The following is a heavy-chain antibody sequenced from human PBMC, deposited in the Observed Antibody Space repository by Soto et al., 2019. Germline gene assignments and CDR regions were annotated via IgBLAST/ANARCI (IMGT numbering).Heavy chain of an antibody. CDR3: ARLSGYDMGYYYYYGMDV. V-gene: IGHV4-39*01. CDR2: IYYSGST. CDR1: GGSISSSSYY. D-gene: IGHD5-12*01. Sequence: LSLTCTVSGGSISSSSYYWGWIRQPPGKGLEWIGSIYYSGSTYYNPSLESRVTISVDTSKNQFSLKLSSVTAADTAVYYCARLSGYDMGYYYYYGMDVWGQGTTVTVSS. J-gene: IGHJ6*02.